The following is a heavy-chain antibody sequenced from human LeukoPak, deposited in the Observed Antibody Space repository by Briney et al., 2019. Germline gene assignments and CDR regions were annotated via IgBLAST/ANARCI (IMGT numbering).Heavy chain of an antibody. CDR3: ARSLIVVVVAATHSDY. Sequence: GASVNVSFKASGYTFTGYYMHWVRQAPGQGLEWMGWINPNSGGTNYAQKFQGRVTMTRDTSISTAYMELSRLRSDDTAVYYCARSLIVVVVAATHSDYWGQGTLVTVSS. CDR2: INPNSGGT. V-gene: IGHV1-2*02. CDR1: GYTFTGYY. D-gene: IGHD2-15*01. J-gene: IGHJ4*02.